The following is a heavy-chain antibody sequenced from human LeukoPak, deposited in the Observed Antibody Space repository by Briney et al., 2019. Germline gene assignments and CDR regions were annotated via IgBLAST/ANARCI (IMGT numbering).Heavy chain of an antibody. Sequence: AGGSLRLSCAASGFTFSSYGMHWVRQAPGKGLEWVAFIRYDGSNKYYADSVKGRFTISRDNSKNTLYLQMNSLRAGDTAVYYCAKVSQGRITIFVLDYWGQGTLVTVSS. J-gene: IGHJ4*02. CDR3: AKVSQGRITIFVLDY. CDR1: GFTFSSYG. V-gene: IGHV3-30*02. D-gene: IGHD3-3*01. CDR2: IRYDGSNK.